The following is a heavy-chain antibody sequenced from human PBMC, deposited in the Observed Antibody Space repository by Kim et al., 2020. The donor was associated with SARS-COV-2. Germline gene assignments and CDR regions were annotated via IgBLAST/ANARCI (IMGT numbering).Heavy chain of an antibody. D-gene: IGHD2-21*02. CDR1: GFTFSSYW. Sequence: GGSLRLSCVASGFTFSSYWMHWVRQAPGKGLVWVSRINSDGSSTSYADSVKGRFTISRDNAKNTLYLQMNSLRAEDTAVYYCASLAYCGGDCYPQYYYYYGMDVWGQGTTVTVSS. CDR3: ASLAYCGGDCYPQYYYYYGMDV. J-gene: IGHJ6*02. V-gene: IGHV3-74*01. CDR2: INSDGSST.